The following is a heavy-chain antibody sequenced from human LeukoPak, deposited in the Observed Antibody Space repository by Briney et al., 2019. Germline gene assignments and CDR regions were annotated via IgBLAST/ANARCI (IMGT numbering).Heavy chain of an antibody. Sequence: PGGSLRLSCAASGFTFSSYAMSWVRQAPGKGLEWVANVNQVGSDRYYMDSVKGRFTISRGNAENSLDLQMNSLRAEDTAVYYCARGVFASGWYPDNFDYWGQGTLVTVSS. CDR1: GFTFSSYA. CDR2: VNQVGSDR. CDR3: ARGVFASGWYPDNFDY. V-gene: IGHV3-7*01. J-gene: IGHJ4*02. D-gene: IGHD6-19*01.